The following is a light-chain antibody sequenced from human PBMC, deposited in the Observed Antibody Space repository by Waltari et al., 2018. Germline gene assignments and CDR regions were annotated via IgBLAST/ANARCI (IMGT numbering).Light chain of an antibody. CDR2: VNRGCSH. J-gene: IGLJ2*01. V-gene: IGLV4-69*01. CDR3: QTWDTATHVI. Sequence: QVVLTQSPSASASLGASVKLTCTLSSGPSDYAIARHPQQPEKGPRYLMKVNRGCSHLKGDGIPDRFSGSSSGAERHLTFSSLQSGDEADYYCQTWDTATHVIFGGGTKLTVL. CDR1: SGPSDYA.